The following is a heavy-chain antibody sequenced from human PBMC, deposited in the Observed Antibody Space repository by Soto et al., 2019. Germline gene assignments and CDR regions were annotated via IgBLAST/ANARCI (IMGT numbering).Heavy chain of an antibody. CDR3: AGGSPATFGGVTVYYYYGMDV. CDR2: IFPIFNTA. D-gene: IGHD3-16*01. V-gene: IGHV1-69*13. CDR1: GGTFSSSG. J-gene: IGHJ6*02. Sequence: SVKVSCKASGGTFSSSGFSWVRQAPGQGLEWVGEIFPIFNTANYAQKFQGRVTINADESTSTVYMDLSSLRSEDTPVYYCAGGSPATFGGVTVYYYYGMDVWGQGTTVTVSS.